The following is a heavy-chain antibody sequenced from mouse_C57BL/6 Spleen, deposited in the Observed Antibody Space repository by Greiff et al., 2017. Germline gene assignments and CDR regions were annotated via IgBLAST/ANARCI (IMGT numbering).Heavy chain of an antibody. CDR2: ISSGGSYT. J-gene: IGHJ2*01. V-gene: IGHV5-6*01. CDR1: GFTFSSYG. CDR3: ARQEGYFDY. Sequence: EVQLVESGGDLVKPGGSLKLSCAASGFTFSSYGMSWVRQTPDKRLEWVATISSGGSYTYYPASVKGRFTISRDNAKNTLYLQMSSLKSEDTAMYYCARQEGYFDYWGQGTTLTVSS.